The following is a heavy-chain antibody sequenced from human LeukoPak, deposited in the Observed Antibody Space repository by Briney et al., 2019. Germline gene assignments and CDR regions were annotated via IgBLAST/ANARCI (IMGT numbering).Heavy chain of an antibody. V-gene: IGHV4-34*01. D-gene: IGHD3-10*01. CDR1: GGSFSSYS. J-gene: IGHJ2*01. Sequence: PSETLSLTCALYGGSFSSYSWSWTWIRQTPEKGLEWIGEIIEKGNANYNPSLKSRVTIDLDTSKNQFSLKLTSMTAADTAMYYCARGYYPPRWYFDLWGRGTLVPVSS. CDR2: IIEKGNA. CDR3: ARGYYPPRWYFDL.